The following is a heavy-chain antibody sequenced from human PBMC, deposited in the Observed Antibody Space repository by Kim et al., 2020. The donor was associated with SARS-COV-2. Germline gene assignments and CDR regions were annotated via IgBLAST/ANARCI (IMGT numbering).Heavy chain of an antibody. J-gene: IGHJ4*02. D-gene: IGHD2-21*01. CDR1: GFTFSSYG. Sequence: GGSLRLSCAASGFTFSSYGMSWVRQAPGKGLEWVSGISGSGGSYYADSVKGRFTITRDNSKNTLFLQMNSLRAEDTALYFCARGIAAPDYWGQGALVTVS. CDR2: ISGSGGS. CDR3: ARGIAAPDY. V-gene: IGHV3-23*01.